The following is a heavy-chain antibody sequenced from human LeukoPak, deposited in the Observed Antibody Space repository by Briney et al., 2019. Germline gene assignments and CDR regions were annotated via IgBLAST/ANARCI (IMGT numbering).Heavy chain of an antibody. CDR2: IYTSGST. V-gene: IGHV4-61*02. CDR3: ARERGAAVAGTKDYYYYYMDV. J-gene: IGHJ6*03. Sequence: SETLSLTCTVSGGSISSGSYYWSWIRQPAGKGLEWIGRIYTSGSTNYNPSLKSRVTMSVDTSKNQFSLKLSSVTAADTAVYYCARERGAAVAGTKDYYYYYMDVWGKGTTVTISS. D-gene: IGHD6-19*01. CDR1: GGSISSGSYY.